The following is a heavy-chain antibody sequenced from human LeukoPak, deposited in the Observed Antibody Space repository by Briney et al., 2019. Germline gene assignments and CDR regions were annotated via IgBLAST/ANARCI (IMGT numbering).Heavy chain of an antibody. V-gene: IGHV1-18*04. Sequence: ASVKVSCKASGYTFTSYGISWVRQAPGQGLEWMGWISGYNGNTNYAQKLQGRITMTTDTSTSIAYMELRGLTSDDTAVYYCVRGGGYLDSWGQGTLVTVSS. CDR2: ISGYNGNT. CDR3: VRGGGYLDS. D-gene: IGHD3-10*01. CDR1: GYTFTSYG. J-gene: IGHJ4*02.